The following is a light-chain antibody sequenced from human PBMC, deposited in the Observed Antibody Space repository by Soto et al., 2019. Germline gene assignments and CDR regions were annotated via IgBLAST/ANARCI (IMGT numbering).Light chain of an antibody. Sequence: QSVLTQPPSASGSPGQSVTISCTGTSSDVGGYNYVSWYQHHPGKAPKLMIYEVSERPSGVPNRFSGSKSGNTASLTVPGLQAEDEADYYCSSYAGSNNFNVFGTGTKVTVL. CDR1: SSDVGGYNY. CDR2: EVS. CDR3: SSYAGSNNFNV. V-gene: IGLV2-8*01. J-gene: IGLJ1*01.